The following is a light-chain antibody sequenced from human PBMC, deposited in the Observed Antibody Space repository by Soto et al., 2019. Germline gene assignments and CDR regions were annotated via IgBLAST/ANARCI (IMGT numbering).Light chain of an antibody. CDR2: EVN. CDR3: SSYAYNNFFYV. CDR1: SSDIGRYGS. Sequence: QSALTQPPSASGSPGQSVTISCTGTSSDIGRYGSVSWYQHHPGKAPKLIIFEVNVRPSGVPDRFSGSKSGNTASLTVSGLQTDDEADYYCSSYAYNNFFYVFGTGTKVTVL. J-gene: IGLJ1*01. V-gene: IGLV2-8*01.